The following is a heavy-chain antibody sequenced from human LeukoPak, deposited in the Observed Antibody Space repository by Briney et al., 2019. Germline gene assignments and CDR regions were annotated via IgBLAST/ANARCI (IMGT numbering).Heavy chain of an antibody. V-gene: IGHV4-34*01. CDR3: ARIKRGYCSSTSCPGYFDY. J-gene: IGHJ4*02. CDR1: GFTFSSYA. CDR2: LSHSGDT. Sequence: GSLRLSCAASGFTFSSYAMHWVRQAPGKGLEWIGELSHSGDTHYNPSLKSRVTISVDTSKNQFSLNLTSVTAADTAVYYCARIKRGYCSSTSCPGYFDYWGQGTLVTVSS. D-gene: IGHD2-2*01.